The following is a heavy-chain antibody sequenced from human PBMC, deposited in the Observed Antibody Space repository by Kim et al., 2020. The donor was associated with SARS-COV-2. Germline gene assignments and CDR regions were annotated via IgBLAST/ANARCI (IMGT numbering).Heavy chain of an antibody. CDR3: TRGGSGWSNWFDP. Sequence: SETLSLTCTVSGGSISNSVYYWGWIRQPPGKGLEWIGSIYYSGSTYYNPSLESRVTISVDTSKNHFSLKLSSVTAADTAVYYCTRGGSGWSNWFDPWGQGTLVTVSS. J-gene: IGHJ5*02. CDR2: IYYSGST. CDR1: GGSISNSVYY. V-gene: IGHV4-39*02. D-gene: IGHD6-19*01.